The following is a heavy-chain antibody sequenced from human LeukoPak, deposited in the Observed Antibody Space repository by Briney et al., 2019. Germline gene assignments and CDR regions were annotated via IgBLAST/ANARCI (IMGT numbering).Heavy chain of an antibody. V-gene: IGHV3-21*04. Sequence: PGGSLRLSCAASGFTFSSYSMNWVRQAPGKGLEWVSSISSSSSYIYYADSVKGRFTISRDNSKNTLYLQMNSLRAEDTAVYYCARGYRGSGWYEFDYWGQGTLVTVSS. D-gene: IGHD6-19*01. CDR2: ISSSSSYI. CDR3: ARGYRGSGWYEFDY. CDR1: GFTFSSYS. J-gene: IGHJ4*02.